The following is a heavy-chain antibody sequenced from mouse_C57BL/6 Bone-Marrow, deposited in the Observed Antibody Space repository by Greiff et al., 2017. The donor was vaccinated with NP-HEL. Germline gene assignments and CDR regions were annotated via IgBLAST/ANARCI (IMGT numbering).Heavy chain of an antibody. V-gene: IGHV1-78*01. CDR2: IYPRDGST. J-gene: IGHJ4*01. CDR1: GYTFTDHT. Sequence: QVQLQQSDAELVKPGASVKISCKVSGYTFTDHTIHWMKQRPEQGLEWIGYIYPRDGSTNYNQKFKGKATLTVDTSSSTAYMQLSSLTSEDSAVYYCARRYGSSPHYYAMDYWGQGTSVTVSS. CDR3: ARRYGSSPHYYAMDY. D-gene: IGHD1-1*01.